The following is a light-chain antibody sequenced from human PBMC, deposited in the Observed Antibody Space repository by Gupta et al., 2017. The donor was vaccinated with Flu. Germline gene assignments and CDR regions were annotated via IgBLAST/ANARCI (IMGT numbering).Light chain of an antibody. J-gene: IGKJ2*01. CDR2: GAS. Sequence: IVMTQSPATLSVSPGERATLSCRASQSVSSNLAWYQQKPGQAPRLLIHGASTRATGIPARFSGSWSGIEFTLTISSLQSADFAVYYCQQYKNWPPHTFGQGTKLEI. V-gene: IGKV3-15*01. CDR1: QSVSSN. CDR3: QQYKNWPPHT.